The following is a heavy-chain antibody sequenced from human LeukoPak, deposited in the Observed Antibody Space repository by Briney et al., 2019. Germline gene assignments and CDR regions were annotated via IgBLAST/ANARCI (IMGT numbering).Heavy chain of an antibody. CDR1: GDSVSSNSAA. CDR3: ARDPAAVAGKGGFDY. J-gene: IGHJ4*02. Sequence: SQTLSLTCAISGDSVSSNSAAWNWLRQSPSRGLEWLGSTYYRSKSYHDYAVPVKSRIIINPDTSKNQFSLQLNSVTPEDTAVYYCARDPAAVAGKGGFDYWGQGTLVTVSS. D-gene: IGHD6-19*01. CDR2: TYYRSKSYH. V-gene: IGHV6-1*01.